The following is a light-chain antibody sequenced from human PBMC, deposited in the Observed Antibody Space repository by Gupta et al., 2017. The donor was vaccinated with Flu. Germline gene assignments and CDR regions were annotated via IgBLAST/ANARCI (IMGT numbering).Light chain of an antibody. V-gene: IGLV1-44*01. J-gene: IGLJ1*01. CDR3: AEWDDSLYV. Sequence: QSVLTQPPSASGTPRQRVTLSCSGSSANIGSNTGNWYQQLPGTARKLLFYSNNHRPSGVPDLFAGSKAGTSASLAISGLQSEDDAYYYCAEWDDSLYVFGTGTKVTVL. CDR1: SANIGSNT. CDR2: SNN.